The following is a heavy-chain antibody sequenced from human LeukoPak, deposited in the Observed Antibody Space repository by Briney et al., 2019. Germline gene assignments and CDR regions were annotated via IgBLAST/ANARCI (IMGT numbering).Heavy chain of an antibody. D-gene: IGHD6-19*01. CDR3: ARSSSGWFNWFDP. CDR1: GGSISSGDYY. CDR2: IYYSGST. V-gene: IGHV4-30-4*01. Sequence: PSQTLSLTCTVSGGSISSGDYYWSWIRQPPGKGLEWIGYIYYSGSTYYNPSLKSRVTISVDTSKNQFSLKLSSVTPEDTAVYYCARSSSGWFNWFDPWGQGTLVTVSS. J-gene: IGHJ5*02.